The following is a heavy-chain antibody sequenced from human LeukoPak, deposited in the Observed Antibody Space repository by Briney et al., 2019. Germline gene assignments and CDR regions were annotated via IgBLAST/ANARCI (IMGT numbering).Heavy chain of an antibody. CDR1: GFTFSSYA. CDR2: VLDSGYST. J-gene: IGHJ6*03. CDR3: AKLGGHPLHNYYVGV. D-gene: IGHD3-16*01. V-gene: IGHV3-23*01. Sequence: GGSLRLSCAASGFTFSSYAMSWVRQAPGKGLEWVSGVLDSGYSTYYANSVKGRFTISRDNSNNTLYLQMNSLRAEDTAVYYCAKLGGHPLHNYYVGVWGKGTTVAVSS.